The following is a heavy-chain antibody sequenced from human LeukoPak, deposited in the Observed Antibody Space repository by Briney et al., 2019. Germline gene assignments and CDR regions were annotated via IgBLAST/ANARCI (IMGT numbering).Heavy chain of an antibody. CDR1: GYSCTSYW. CDR2: IYPGDSDT. Sequence: GESLKISCKGSGYSCTSYWIGWVRQMPGKGLEWMGIIYPGDSDTRYSPSFQGQVTISADKSISTAYLQWSSLKASDTAMYYCARVPPYYYGSGSYPFDPWGQGTLVTVSS. V-gene: IGHV5-51*01. D-gene: IGHD3-10*01. J-gene: IGHJ5*02. CDR3: ARVPPYYYGSGSYPFDP.